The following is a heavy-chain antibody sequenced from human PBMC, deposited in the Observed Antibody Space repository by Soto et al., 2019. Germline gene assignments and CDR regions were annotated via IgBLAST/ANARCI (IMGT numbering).Heavy chain of an antibody. Sequence: SVKVSSTASGGTFSSYAISCVRQAPGQGLEWMGGIIPIFGTANYAQKFQGRVTITADESTSTAYMELSSLRSEDTAVYYCASRYDILTGLNYWGQGTLVTVSS. J-gene: IGHJ4*02. CDR3: ASRYDILTGLNY. CDR2: IIPIFGTA. V-gene: IGHV1-69*13. D-gene: IGHD3-9*01. CDR1: GGTFSSYA.